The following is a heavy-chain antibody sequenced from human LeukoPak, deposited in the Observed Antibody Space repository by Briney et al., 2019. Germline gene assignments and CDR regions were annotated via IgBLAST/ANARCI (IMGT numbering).Heavy chain of an antibody. J-gene: IGHJ4*02. CDR3: ARGGSAWLLLGYFDY. Sequence: SVKDSCKASGGTFSSYAISWVRQAPGQGLEWMGGIIPIFGTANYAQKFQGRVTITTDESTSTAYMELSSLRSEDTAVYYCARGGSAWLLLGYFDYWGQGTLVTVSS. V-gene: IGHV1-69*05. CDR1: GGTFSSYA. D-gene: IGHD3-22*01. CDR2: IIPIFGTA.